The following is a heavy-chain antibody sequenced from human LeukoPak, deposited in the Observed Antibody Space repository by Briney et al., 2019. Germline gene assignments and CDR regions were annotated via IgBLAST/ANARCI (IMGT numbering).Heavy chain of an antibody. J-gene: IGHJ4*02. V-gene: IGHV4-4*07. CDR1: GGSNSGDY. CDR3: ARENSGSSREFDY. Sequence: SETLSLTYTMSGGSNSGDYWSWIRKPAGKGLDWIGRIYTSGSTNYNASLKSRVSMSVDTSKNQFSLKLSSVTAADTAVFYCARENSGSSREFDYWGQGTLVTVSS. D-gene: IGHD1-26*01. CDR2: IYTSGST.